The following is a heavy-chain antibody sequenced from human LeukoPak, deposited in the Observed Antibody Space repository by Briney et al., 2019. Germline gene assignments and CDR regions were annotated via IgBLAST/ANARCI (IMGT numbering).Heavy chain of an antibody. CDR3: ARDPGYYYYSSGYADY. CDR1: GFTFSSYW. V-gene: IGHV3-7*01. CDR2: IKQEGSEK. Sequence: GGSLRLSCAASGFTFSSYWMSWVRQAPGKGLEWVAKIKQEGSEKYYVDSVKGRFTISRDNAKNSLYLQMNSLRAEHTAVYYCARDPGYYYYSSGYADYWGQGTLVTVSS. D-gene: IGHD3-22*01. J-gene: IGHJ4*02.